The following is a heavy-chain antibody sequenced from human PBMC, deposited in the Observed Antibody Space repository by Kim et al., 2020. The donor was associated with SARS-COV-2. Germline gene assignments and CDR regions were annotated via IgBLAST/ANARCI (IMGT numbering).Heavy chain of an antibody. CDR1: GVTFSSYG. Sequence: GGSLRLSCAASGVTFSSYGMHWVRQAPGKGLEWVADIWDDGSKKYYADSVKGRFTISRDNAKNTLYLQMNSLRAEDTAVYYCAKDSAVADYLGQGTLVAV. D-gene: IGHD6-13*01. V-gene: IGHV3-33*06. CDR3: AKDSAVADY. J-gene: IGHJ4*02. CDR2: IWDDGSKK.